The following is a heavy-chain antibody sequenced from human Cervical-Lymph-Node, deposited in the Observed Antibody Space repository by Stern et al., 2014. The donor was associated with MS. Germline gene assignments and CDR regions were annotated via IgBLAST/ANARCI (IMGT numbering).Heavy chain of an antibody. D-gene: IGHD2/OR15-2a*01. J-gene: IGHJ5*02. CDR1: GFSLRTRGVG. CDR2: IYWDDDK. CDR3: AHRTSLPVILASNGFDP. Sequence: QVTLKESGPTLVKPTQTLTLTCTFSGFSLRTRGVGVGWIRQTPGKAPEWLAIIYWDDDKRYSPSFKNRGTITKDTTKNQVVLAMTNVDPEDTATYFCAHRTSLPVILASNGFDPWGQGILVTVSS. V-gene: IGHV2-5*02.